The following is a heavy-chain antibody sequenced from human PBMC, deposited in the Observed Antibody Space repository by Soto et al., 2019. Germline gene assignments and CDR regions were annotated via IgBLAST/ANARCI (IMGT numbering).Heavy chain of an antibody. CDR3: AKDTGYYYDSSGSSYDT. J-gene: IGHJ5*02. V-gene: IGHV3-23*01. Sequence: GGSLRLSCAASGFTFSSYAMSWVRQAPGKGLEWVSAISGSGGSTYYADSVKGRFTISRDNSKNTLYLQMNSLRAEDTAVYYCAKDTGYYYDSSGSSYDTWGQGTLVTVSS. CDR2: ISGSGGST. CDR1: GFTFSSYA. D-gene: IGHD3-22*01.